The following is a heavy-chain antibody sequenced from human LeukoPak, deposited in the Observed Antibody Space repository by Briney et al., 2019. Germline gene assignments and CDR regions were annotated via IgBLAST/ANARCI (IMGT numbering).Heavy chain of an antibody. CDR1: GYTFTGYY. J-gene: IGHJ4*02. CDR3: ARDPSAEYNFDY. Sequence: ASVKVSCKASGYTFTGYYMHWVRQAPGQGLEWMGWINPNSGGTNYAQKFQGRVTMTRDTSTSTAYMELSRLRSDDTAVYYCARDPSAEYNFDYWGQGTLVTVSS. CDR2: INPNSGGT. D-gene: IGHD1-1*01. V-gene: IGHV1-2*02.